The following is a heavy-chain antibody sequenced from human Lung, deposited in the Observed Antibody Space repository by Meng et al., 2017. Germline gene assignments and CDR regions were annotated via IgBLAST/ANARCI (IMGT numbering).Heavy chain of an antibody. CDR3: ARGPTTMAHDFDY. CDR1: GGSFSDYY. Sequence: QVQLREWGAGLVKPSGTLSPPCVVSGGSFSDYYWGWIRQPPGKGLEWIGEINHSGSTNYNPSLESRATISVDTSQNNLSPKLSSVTAADSAVYYCARGPTTMAHDFDYWGQGTLVTVSS. V-gene: IGHV4-34*01. D-gene: IGHD4-11*01. J-gene: IGHJ4*02. CDR2: INHSGST.